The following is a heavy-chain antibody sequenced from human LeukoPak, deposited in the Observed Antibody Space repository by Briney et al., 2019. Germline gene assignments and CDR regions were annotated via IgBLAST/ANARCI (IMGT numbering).Heavy chain of an antibody. Sequence: PSETLSLTCAVYGGSFSGYYWSWIRQPPGKGLEWIGEINHSGSTNYNPSLKSRVTISVDTSKNQFSLKLSSVTAADTAVYYCARGWVYRLLFRFDPWGQGTLVTVSS. V-gene: IGHV4-34*01. CDR1: GGSFSGYY. CDR3: ARGWVYRLLFRFDP. J-gene: IGHJ5*02. CDR2: INHSGST. D-gene: IGHD2-21*01.